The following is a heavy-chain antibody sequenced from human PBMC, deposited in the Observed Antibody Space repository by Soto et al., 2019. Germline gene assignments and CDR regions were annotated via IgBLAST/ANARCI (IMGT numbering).Heavy chain of an antibody. J-gene: IGHJ4*02. V-gene: IGHV3-23*01. D-gene: IGHD1-7*01. CDR1: GFTFSSYA. CDR3: ARDRTITGTPNYFDN. Sequence: EVQLLESGGGLVQPGGSLRLSCAASGFTFSSYAMSWVRQAPGKGLEWVSAISGSGGSTYYADSVKGRFTISRDNSKNSLYLQMTSLRAEDTAFYYCARDRTITGTPNYFDNWGQGTLVTVSS. CDR2: ISGSGGST.